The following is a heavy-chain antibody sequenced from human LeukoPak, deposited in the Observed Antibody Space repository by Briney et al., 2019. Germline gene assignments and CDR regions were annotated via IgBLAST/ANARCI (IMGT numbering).Heavy chain of an antibody. CDR2: INYSGST. CDR1: GGSMRSSNFY. Sequence: NPSEALSLTCTVSGGSMRSSNFYWGWIRQPPGKGLEWIGNINYSGSTYYNPSVKSRVTLSVDVSKNRFSLNLTSVTAADTALYFCARTHFDSLGWFDPWGQGIQVIVSS. J-gene: IGHJ5*02. D-gene: IGHD3-9*01. CDR3: ARTHFDSLGWFDP. V-gene: IGHV4-39*07.